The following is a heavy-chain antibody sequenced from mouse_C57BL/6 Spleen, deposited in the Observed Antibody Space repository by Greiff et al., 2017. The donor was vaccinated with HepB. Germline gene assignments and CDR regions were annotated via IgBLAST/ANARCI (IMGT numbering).Heavy chain of an antibody. CDR1: GYTFTNYW. CDR2: IYPGGGYT. D-gene: IGHD2-3*01. J-gene: IGHJ2*01. V-gene: IGHV1-63*01. Sequence: LQESGAELVRPGTSVKMSCKASGYTFTNYWIGWAKQRPGHGLEWIGDIYPGGGYTNYNEKFKGKATLTADKSSSTAYMQFSSLTSEDSAIYYCARRDYDGYYEDYWGQGTTLTVSS. CDR3: ARRDYDGYYEDY.